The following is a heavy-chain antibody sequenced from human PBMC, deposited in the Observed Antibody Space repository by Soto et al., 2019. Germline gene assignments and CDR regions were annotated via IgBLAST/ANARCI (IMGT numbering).Heavy chain of an antibody. CDR1: AFTFSNYG. D-gene: IGHD3-10*01. J-gene: IGHJ4*02. Sequence: QVQLVESGGGVVQPGRSLRLSCAASAFTFSNYGMHWVRQAPGKGLEWVTTISSDGNDKYYADSVRGRFTISRDNSKNTLDLQMYGLRPEDTAVYYCAKGSFSPHQFLAHWGQGTLVTVSS. V-gene: IGHV3-30*18. CDR3: AKGSFSPHQFLAH. CDR2: ISSDGNDK.